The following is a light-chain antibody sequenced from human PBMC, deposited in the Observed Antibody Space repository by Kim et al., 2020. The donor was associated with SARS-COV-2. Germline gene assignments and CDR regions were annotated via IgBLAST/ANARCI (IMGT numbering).Light chain of an antibody. CDR1: QSVSSNY. Sequence: SPGEKAALSCRASQSVSSNYLAWYQQKPGQAPRLLIYGASSRATGIPDRFSGSGSGTDFTLTITRLEPEDFAVYYCQQYSSSPATFGQGTKLYIK. J-gene: IGKJ1*01. V-gene: IGKV3-20*01. CDR3: QQYSSSPAT. CDR2: GAS.